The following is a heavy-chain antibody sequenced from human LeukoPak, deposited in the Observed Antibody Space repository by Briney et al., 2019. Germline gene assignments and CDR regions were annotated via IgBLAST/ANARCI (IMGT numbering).Heavy chain of an antibody. V-gene: IGHV4-4*07. J-gene: IGHJ4*02. CDR3: ARYKQERGPYYFDY. D-gene: IGHD1-1*01. CDR1: GGSISSYY. Sequence: SETLSLTCTVSGGSISSYYWSWIRQPAGKGLEWIGRIYTSGSTNYNPSLKSRVTMSVDTSKNQFSLKLSSVTAADTAVYYCARYKQERGPYYFDYWGQGTLVTVSS. CDR2: IYTSGST.